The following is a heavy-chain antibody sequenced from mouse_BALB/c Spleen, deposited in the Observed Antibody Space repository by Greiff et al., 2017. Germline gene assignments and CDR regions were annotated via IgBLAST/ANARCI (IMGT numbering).Heavy chain of an antibody. CDR2: IDPANGRT. V-gene: IGHV14-3*02. CDR1: GFNFNDLN. D-gene: IGHD4-1*01. J-gene: IGHJ2*01. Sequence: EVQLQQSGAEVVKPGASVKLSCTASGFNFNDLNMYWVKQRPEQGLEWIGRIDPANGRTEYEPKFQGKATITADTSSNTAYLHLSRLTSEDTAVYYYGRRVDAGDYWGQGTTVTVSS. CDR3: GRRVDAGDY.